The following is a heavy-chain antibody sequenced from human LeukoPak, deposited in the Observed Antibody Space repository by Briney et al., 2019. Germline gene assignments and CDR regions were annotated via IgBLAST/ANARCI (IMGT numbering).Heavy chain of an antibody. J-gene: IGHJ4*02. Sequence: GESLKISCKGSGYSFTSYWIGWVRQMPGKGLEWMGIIYPGDSDTRYSPSFQGQVTISADKSISTAYLQWSSLKASDTAMYYCARHASRSGYDLGIDYWGQGTLVTVSS. CDR2: IYPGDSDT. CDR1: GYSFTSYW. CDR3: ARHASRSGYDLGIDY. V-gene: IGHV5-51*01. D-gene: IGHD5-12*01.